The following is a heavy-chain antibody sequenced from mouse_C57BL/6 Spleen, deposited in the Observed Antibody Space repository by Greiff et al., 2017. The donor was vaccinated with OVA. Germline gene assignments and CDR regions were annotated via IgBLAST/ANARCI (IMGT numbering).Heavy chain of an antibody. CDR1: GYSITSDY. Sequence: DVMLVESGPGLAKPSQTLSLTCSVTGYSITSDYWNWIRKFPGTKLEYMGYISYSGSTYYNPSLKSRISITRDTSKNQYYLQLNSVTTEDTATYYCARLDYYGSSYGAGFYFDYWGQGTTLTVSS. CDR3: ARLDYYGSSYGAGFYFDY. D-gene: IGHD1-1*01. V-gene: IGHV3-8*01. CDR2: ISYSGST. J-gene: IGHJ2*01.